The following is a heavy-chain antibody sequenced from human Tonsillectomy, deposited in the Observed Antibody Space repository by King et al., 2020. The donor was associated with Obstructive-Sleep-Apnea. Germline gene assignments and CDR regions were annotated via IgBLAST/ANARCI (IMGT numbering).Heavy chain of an antibody. D-gene: IGHD3-10*01. Sequence: LQLQESGPGLVKPSETLSLTCTVSGGSISISSYYWGWIRQPPEKALEWIGNIYYSGSTSYNPSLKSRVTISVDTSKNQFSLKLSSVTAADTAVYYCARYPDGSGRPLVGDAFDIWGQGTMVTVSS. J-gene: IGHJ3*02. V-gene: IGHV4-39*07. CDR2: IYYSGST. CDR3: ARYPDGSGRPLVGDAFDI. CDR1: GGSISISSYY.